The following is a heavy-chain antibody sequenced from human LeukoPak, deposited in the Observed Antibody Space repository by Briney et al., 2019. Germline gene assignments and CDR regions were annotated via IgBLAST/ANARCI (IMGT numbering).Heavy chain of an antibody. Sequence: PSETLSLTCAVYGGSFSGYYWSWIRQPPGKGLEWIGSIYHSGSTYYNPSLKSRVTISVDTSKNQFSLKLSSVTAADTAVYYCARGVGYCSSTSCWANWFDPWGQGTLVTVSS. CDR3: ARGVGYCSSTSCWANWFDP. D-gene: IGHD2-2*01. J-gene: IGHJ5*02. CDR1: GGSFSGYY. CDR2: IYHSGST. V-gene: IGHV4-34*01.